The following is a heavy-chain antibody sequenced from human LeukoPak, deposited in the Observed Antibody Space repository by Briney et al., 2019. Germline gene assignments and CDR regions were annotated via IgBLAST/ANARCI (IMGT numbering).Heavy chain of an antibody. J-gene: IGHJ6*02. CDR1: GFTVSSNS. V-gene: IGHV3-66*01. Sequence: GGSLRLSCATSGFTVSSNSMNWVRQAPGKGLEWVSVIKTGGGTHYGESVKGRFLVARHSSTTVSLQMNNLRAEDTAVYFCARGQEVFSSPWQWGPKKKYHYTSMDVWGQGTTVAVSS. D-gene: IGHD2-2*01. CDR2: IKTGGGT. CDR3: ARGQEVFSSPWQWGPKKKYHYTSMDV.